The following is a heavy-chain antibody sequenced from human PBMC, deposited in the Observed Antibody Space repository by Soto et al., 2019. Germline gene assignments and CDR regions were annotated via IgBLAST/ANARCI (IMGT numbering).Heavy chain of an antibody. Sequence: QVQLQQWGAGLLKPSDTLSLTCAVYGGSFSGYYWSWIRQPPGKGLEWIGEINHSGSTIYNPSLESRVTISVDTSKNQFSLKLSSVTAADTAVYYCARVQWFGMDGRYWGQGTLVTVSS. D-gene: IGHD3-10*01. CDR3: ARVQWFGMDGRY. V-gene: IGHV4-34*02. J-gene: IGHJ4*02. CDR1: GGSFSGYY. CDR2: INHSGST.